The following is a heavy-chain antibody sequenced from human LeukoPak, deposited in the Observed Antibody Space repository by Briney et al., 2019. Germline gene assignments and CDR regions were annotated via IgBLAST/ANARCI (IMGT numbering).Heavy chain of an antibody. D-gene: IGHD1-26*01. Sequence: GASVKVSCKASGYTFTSYGISWLRQAPGQGLEWMGWISAYNGNTNYAQKLQGRVTMTTDTSTSTAYMELRSLRSDDTAVYYWARRPIVGATSWFDPWGQGTLVTVSS. CDR1: GYTFTSYG. CDR3: ARRPIVGATSWFDP. J-gene: IGHJ5*02. CDR2: ISAYNGNT. V-gene: IGHV1-18*01.